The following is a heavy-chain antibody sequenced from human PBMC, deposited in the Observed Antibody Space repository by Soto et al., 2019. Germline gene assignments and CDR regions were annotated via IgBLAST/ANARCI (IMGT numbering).Heavy chain of an antibody. CDR2: IIPIFGTA. J-gene: IGHJ6*02. CDR3: ASPTKPLYYYYGMDV. V-gene: IGHV1-69*13. D-gene: IGHD1-1*01. CDR1: GGTFSSYA. Sequence: SVKVSCKASGGTFSSYAISWVRQAPGQGLEWMGGIIPIFGTANYAQKFQGRVTITADESTSTAYMELSSLRSEDTAVYYCASPTKPLYYYYGMDVWGQGTTVTVSS.